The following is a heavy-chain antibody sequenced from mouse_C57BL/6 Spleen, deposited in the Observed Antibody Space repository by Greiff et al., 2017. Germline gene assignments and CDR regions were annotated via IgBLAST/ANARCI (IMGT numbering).Heavy chain of an antibody. J-gene: IGHJ2*01. V-gene: IGHV1-43*01. CDR2: INPSTGGT. CDR1: GYSFTGYY. Sequence: EVKLQQSGPELVKPGASVKISCKASGYSFTGYYMHWVKQSSEKSLEWIGEINPSTGGTSYNQKFKGKATLTVDKSSSTAYMQLKSLTSEDSAVYYCARDYGSSYGYWGQGTTLTVSS. D-gene: IGHD1-1*01. CDR3: ARDYGSSYGY.